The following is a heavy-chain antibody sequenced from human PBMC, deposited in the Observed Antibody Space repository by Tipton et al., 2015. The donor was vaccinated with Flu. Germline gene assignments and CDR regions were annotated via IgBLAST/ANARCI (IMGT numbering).Heavy chain of an antibody. D-gene: IGHD4-11*01. V-gene: IGHV4-61*05. J-gene: IGHJ5*02. CDR2: IFHSGNS. CDR3: ARRGYSNYVSEPKNWFDP. CDR1: GDSIRSSDYY. Sequence: TLSLTCAVSGDSIRSSDYYWAWIRQPPGKGLEWIGNIFHSGNSYHNPSLKGRVTISVDTSKNQFSLKLSSVTAADTAVYYCARRGYSNYVSEPKNWFDPWGQGALVAVSS.